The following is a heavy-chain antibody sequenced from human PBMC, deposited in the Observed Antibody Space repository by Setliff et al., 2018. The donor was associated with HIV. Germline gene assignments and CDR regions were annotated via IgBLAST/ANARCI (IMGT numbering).Heavy chain of an antibody. J-gene: IGHJ3*02. CDR2: INPKSGGT. CDR1: GYTFTGYY. D-gene: IGHD3-3*01. V-gene: IGHV1-2*06. Sequence: GASVKVSCKASGYTFTGYYMHWVRQAPGQGPEWLGRINPKSGGTRYAQKFRGRVSMTRDTAISTAYMELSRLRSDDSAVYYCARLPFITIFGVLNGDDGFDIWGQGTMVTV. CDR3: ARLPFITIFGVLNGDDGFDI.